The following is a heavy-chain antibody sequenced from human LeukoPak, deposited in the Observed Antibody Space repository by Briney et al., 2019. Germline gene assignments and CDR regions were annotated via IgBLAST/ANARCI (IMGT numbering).Heavy chain of an antibody. J-gene: IGHJ5*01. Sequence: KTSETLSLTCTVSGYSISSGYYWGWIRQPPGKGLEWIGSIYHSGSTYYNPSLKSRVTISVDTSKNQISLKLNSVTAADTAVYYCARDRLLWFGELDSWGQGTLVIVSS. CDR3: ARDRLLWFGELDS. D-gene: IGHD3-10*01. CDR2: IYHSGST. V-gene: IGHV4-38-2*02. CDR1: GYSISSGYY.